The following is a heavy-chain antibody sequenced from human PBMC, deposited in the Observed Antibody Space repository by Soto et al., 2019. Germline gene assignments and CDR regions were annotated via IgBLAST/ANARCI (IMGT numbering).Heavy chain of an antibody. CDR2: MNPNSGNT. D-gene: IGHD3-9*01. CDR3: APSYFDWYYFDY. CDR1: GYTYTSYD. J-gene: IGHJ4*02. V-gene: IGHV1-8*01. Sequence: ASVKVSCKASGYTYTSYDINWVRQATGQGLEWMGWMNPNSGNTGYAQKFQGRVTMTRNTSISTAYMELSSLRSEDTAVYYCAPSYFDWYYFDYWGQGTLVTVSS.